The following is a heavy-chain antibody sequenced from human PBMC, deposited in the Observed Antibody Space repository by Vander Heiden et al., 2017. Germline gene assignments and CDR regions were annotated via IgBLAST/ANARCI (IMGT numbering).Heavy chain of an antibody. J-gene: IGHJ6*02. CDR2: INHSGST. V-gene: IGHV4-34*01. D-gene: IGHD3-22*01. CDR3: ARGEIPAADSSTAYGMDV. Sequence: PGKGLEWIGEINHSGSTNYNPSLKRRVTISVDTSKNQFSLKLSSVTAAETAVYYCARGEIPAADSSTAYGMDVWGQGTTVTVSS.